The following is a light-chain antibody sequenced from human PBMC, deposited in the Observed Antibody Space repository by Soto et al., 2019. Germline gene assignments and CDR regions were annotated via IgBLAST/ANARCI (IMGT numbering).Light chain of an antibody. CDR1: QSVSSSY. CDR3: QQYGSSPL. Sequence: EIVLTQSPGTLSLSPGERATLSCRASQSVSSSYLAWYQQKPGQAPRLLIYGASSRVTGIPDRFSGSGSGTDFTLTISRLEPEDCAVYCCQQYGSSPLFGQGTRLE. V-gene: IGKV3-20*01. CDR2: GAS. J-gene: IGKJ5*01.